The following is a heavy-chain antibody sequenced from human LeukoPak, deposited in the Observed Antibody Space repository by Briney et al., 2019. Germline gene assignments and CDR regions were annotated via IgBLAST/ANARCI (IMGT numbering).Heavy chain of an antibody. CDR2: IIVSGGTT. CDR3: AQHVRSGSGNRLSAFDM. CDR1: GFTFINYA. Sequence: GSLRLSFAASGFTFINYAMSWLRQAPGKGLEGVSAIIVSGGTTYYADSVKGRFTISRDNSKNALYLQMNSLRAEDTAVYYCAQHVRSGSGNRLSAFDMWGQGTMVTVSS. V-gene: IGHV3-23*01. J-gene: IGHJ3*02. D-gene: IGHD3-10*01.